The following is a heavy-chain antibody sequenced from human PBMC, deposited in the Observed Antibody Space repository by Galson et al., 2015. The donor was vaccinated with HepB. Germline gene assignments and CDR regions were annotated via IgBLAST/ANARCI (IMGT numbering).Heavy chain of an antibody. CDR1: GYTFAKYA. Sequence: SVKVSCKASGYTFAKYALNWVRQAPGQGLEWMGWINTKTGSPSYVQGFTGRFVFSLDTAVSTAYLEINSLKAEDSAIYYCARDMRIQLSYNGLAVWGQGTTVTVSS. J-gene: IGHJ6*02. CDR3: ARDMRIQLSYNGLAV. V-gene: IGHV7-4-1*02. CDR2: INTKTGSP. D-gene: IGHD2/OR15-2a*01.